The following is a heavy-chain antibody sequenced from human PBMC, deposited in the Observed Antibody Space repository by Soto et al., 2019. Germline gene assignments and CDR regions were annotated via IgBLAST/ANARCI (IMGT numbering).Heavy chain of an antibody. CDR1: GFTFSSYA. CDR2: ISGSGGNT. D-gene: IGHD1-26*01. Sequence: PGGSLRLSCAASGFTFSSYAMSWVRQAPGKGLEWVSAISGSGGNTYYADSVKGRFTISRDNSKNTLYLQMNSLRAEDTAVYYCAKDINSGSYLDAFDIWGQGTMVTVSS. J-gene: IGHJ3*02. CDR3: AKDINSGSYLDAFDI. V-gene: IGHV3-23*01.